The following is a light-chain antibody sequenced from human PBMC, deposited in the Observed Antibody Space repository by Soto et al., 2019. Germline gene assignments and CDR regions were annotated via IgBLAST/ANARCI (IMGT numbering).Light chain of an antibody. CDR1: QSISTW. Sequence: DIQMTQSPSTLSASVGDRVTITCRASQSISTWLAWYQQKPGKAPNLLIYDASNLQSGVPSRFSGSGSGTEFTLTISSLQADDFATYYCQQYKSWWTFGQGTKVDIK. CDR2: DAS. CDR3: QQYKSWWT. V-gene: IGKV1-5*01. J-gene: IGKJ1*01.